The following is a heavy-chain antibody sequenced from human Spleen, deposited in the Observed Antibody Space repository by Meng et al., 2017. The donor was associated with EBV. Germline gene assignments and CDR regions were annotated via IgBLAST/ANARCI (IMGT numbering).Heavy chain of an antibody. J-gene: IGHJ4*01. Sequence: INVKESCPTLVTPKQTLTLTCNCTGFSLSTSGVGVGWIRQSPGKALEWLALIYWDEVERYSPSLKSRLTITKDTSENQVVLTMTNMDPIDTATYYCAQKYSGYGAFFEYWGHGTLVTVSS. CDR2: IYWDEVE. CDR1: GFSLSTSGVG. CDR3: AQKYSGYGAFFEY. V-gene: IGHV2-5*02. D-gene: IGHD5-12*01.